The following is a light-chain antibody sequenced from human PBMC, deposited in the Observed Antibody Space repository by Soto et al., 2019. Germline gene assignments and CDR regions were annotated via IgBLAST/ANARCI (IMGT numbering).Light chain of an antibody. CDR1: QNIRTY. CDR3: QQYYTTPRT. J-gene: IGKJ3*01. Sequence: DIQITQSPSSLSASVGDRVTITCRASQNIRTYLNWYQQKPGKAPELLIYAASSLQSGVPSRFSGSGSGTGFTLTISSLQPEDFATYYCQQYYTTPRTFGPGTKVDIK. V-gene: IGKV1-39*01. CDR2: AAS.